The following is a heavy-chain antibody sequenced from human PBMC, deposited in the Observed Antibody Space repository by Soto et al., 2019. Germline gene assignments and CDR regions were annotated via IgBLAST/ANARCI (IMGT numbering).Heavy chain of an antibody. V-gene: IGHV1-18*01. CDR3: ARGLHYGDSDAFDI. CDR2: ISAYNGNT. Sequence: GASVKVSCKASGYTFTSYGISWVRQAPGQGLEWMGWISAYNGNTNYAQKFQGWVTMTRDTSISTAYMELSRLRSDDTAVYYCARGLHYGDSDAFDIWGQGTMVTVSS. J-gene: IGHJ3*02. CDR1: GYTFTSYG. D-gene: IGHD4-17*01.